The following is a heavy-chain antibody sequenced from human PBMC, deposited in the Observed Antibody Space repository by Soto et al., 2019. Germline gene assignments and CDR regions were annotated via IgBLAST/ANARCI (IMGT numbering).Heavy chain of an antibody. CDR2: ISSSSSYR. J-gene: IGHJ6*02. V-gene: IGHV3-21*01. CDR3: ARAQSMDRSYAMDV. CDR1: GFTFSSYP. Sequence: GGSLRLSCAASGFTFSSYPMNWVRQAPGRGLEWVSSISSSSSYRYYADSVKGRLTISRDNAKYSLYLQMNSLRAEDTAVYYCARAQSMDRSYAMDVWGQGTRVTVSS.